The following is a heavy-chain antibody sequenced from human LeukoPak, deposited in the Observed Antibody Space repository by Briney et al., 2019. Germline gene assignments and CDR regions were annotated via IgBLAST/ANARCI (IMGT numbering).Heavy chain of an antibody. D-gene: IGHD6-13*01. Sequence: ASVKVSCKASGYTFTSYDINWVRQATGQGLEWMGWMNPNGGNTGYAQKFQGRVTMTRNTSISTAYMELSSLRSEGTAVYYCAVTGYSSSWYGSYYYYGMDVWGQGTTVTVSS. CDR1: GYTFTSYD. V-gene: IGHV1-8*01. CDR2: MNPNGGNT. J-gene: IGHJ6*02. CDR3: AVTGYSSSWYGSYYYYGMDV.